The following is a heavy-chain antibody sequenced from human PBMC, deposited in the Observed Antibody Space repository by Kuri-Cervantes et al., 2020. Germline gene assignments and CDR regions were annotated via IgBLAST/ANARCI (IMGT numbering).Heavy chain of an antibody. V-gene: IGHV4-34*01. CDR1: GGSFSGYY. Sequence: GSLRLSCAVYGGSFSGYYWNWIRQPPGKGLEWIGEINHSGSTNYNPSLKSRVTISVDTSKNQFSLKLSSVTAADTAVYYCATGWELRAWGQGTLVTVSS. J-gene: IGHJ5*02. D-gene: IGHD1-7*01. CDR3: ATGWELRA. CDR2: INHSGST.